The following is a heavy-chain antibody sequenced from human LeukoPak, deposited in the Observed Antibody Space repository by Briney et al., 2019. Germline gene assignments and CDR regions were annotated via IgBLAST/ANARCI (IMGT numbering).Heavy chain of an antibody. CDR1: GGSISSYY. CDR3: ARGYAWENTYYYDSSGYFAFDI. V-gene: IGHV4-4*07. J-gene: IGHJ3*02. CDR2: IYTSGST. Sequence: PSETLSLTCTVSGGSISSYYWSWIRQPAGKGLEWIGRIYTSGSTNYNPSLKSRVTMSVDTSKNQFSLKLSSVTAADTAVYYCARGYAWENTYYYDSSGYFAFDIWGQGTMVTVSS. D-gene: IGHD3-22*01.